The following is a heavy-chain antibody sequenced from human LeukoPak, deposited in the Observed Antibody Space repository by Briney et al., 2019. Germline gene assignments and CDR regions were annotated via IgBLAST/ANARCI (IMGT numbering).Heavy chain of an antibody. CDR1: GFTFSSYA. Sequence: GGSLRLSCAASGFTFSSYAMSWVRQAPGKGLEWVSAFSGGGGSTHYADSVKGRFTISRDNSKSTLYLQMNSLRAEDTAVYYCAKAPVTTCSGAYCYPFDYWGQGTLVTVSS. D-gene: IGHD2-15*01. J-gene: IGHJ4*02. CDR2: FSGGGGST. CDR3: AKAPVTTCSGAYCYPFDY. V-gene: IGHV3-23*01.